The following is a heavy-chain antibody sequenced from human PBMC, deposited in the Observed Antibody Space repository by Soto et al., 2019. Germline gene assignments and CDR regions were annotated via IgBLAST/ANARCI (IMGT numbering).Heavy chain of an antibody. Sequence: PSETLSLTCTVSGGSISSYYWSWIRQPAGKGLEWIGRIYTSGSTNYNPSLKSRVTMSVDTSKNQFSLKLSSVTAVDTAVYYCARVWLDDFWSGSGYYYYYGMDVWGQGTTVTV. D-gene: IGHD3-3*01. CDR3: ARVWLDDFWSGSGYYYYYGMDV. V-gene: IGHV4-4*07. J-gene: IGHJ6*02. CDR1: GGSISSYY. CDR2: IYTSGST.